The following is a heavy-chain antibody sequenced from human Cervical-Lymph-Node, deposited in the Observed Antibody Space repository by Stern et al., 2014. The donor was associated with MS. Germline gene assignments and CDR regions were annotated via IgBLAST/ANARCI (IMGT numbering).Heavy chain of an antibody. CDR3: AHTLVTSDEGFGMDV. CDR2: IYWDDDK. D-gene: IGHD2-21*02. V-gene: IGHV2-5*02. J-gene: IGHJ6*02. CDR1: GFSFNTSGVG. Sequence: QVTLRESGPMLVKPTQTLKLTCTFSGFSFNTSGVGVVWIRQPPGKALEWLSVIYWDDDKRYSPTLKHRRTITKDTAKNQGVLTVTNVDRVDTGTYYCAHTLVTSDEGFGMDVWGQGTTVTVTS.